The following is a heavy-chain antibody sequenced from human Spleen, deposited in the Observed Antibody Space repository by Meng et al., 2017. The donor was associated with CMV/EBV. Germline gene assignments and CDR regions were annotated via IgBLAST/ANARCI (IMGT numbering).Heavy chain of an antibody. D-gene: IGHD2-2*02. J-gene: IGHJ4*02. V-gene: IGHV1-46*01. CDR3: ARDPPNCSSTSCYTGDYFDC. CDR1: GYTFTSYY. CDR2: INPSGGST. Sequence: ASVKVSCKASGYTFTSYYVHWVRQAPGQGLEWMGIINPSGGSTTYAQKFQGRVIMTRDTSTSTVYTELNSLRSDDTAVYYCARDPPNCSSTSCYTGDYFDCWGQGTLVTVSS.